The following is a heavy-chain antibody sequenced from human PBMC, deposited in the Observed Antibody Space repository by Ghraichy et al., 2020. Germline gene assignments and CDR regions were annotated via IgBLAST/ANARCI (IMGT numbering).Heavy chain of an antibody. J-gene: IGHJ4*02. CDR3: TKDPSNWIPPV. CDR2: ISGSGGDT. Sequence: GGSLRLSCAVSGFTFDSSHMSWVRQAPGKGLEWVTAISGSGGDTYYADSVKGRFTISRDISKNTLNLQMNSLRAEDTAVYYCTKDPSNWIPPVWGQGTLVTVSS. CDR1: GFTFDSSH. V-gene: IGHV3-23*01. D-gene: IGHD1-20*01.